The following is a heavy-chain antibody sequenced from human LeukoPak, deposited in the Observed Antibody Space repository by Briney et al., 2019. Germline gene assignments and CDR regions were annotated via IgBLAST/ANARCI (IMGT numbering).Heavy chain of an antibody. CDR1: GGSFSGYY. CDR2: INHSGST. CDR3: ARTRGCIIITIGGVHFDY. Sequence: SETLSLTCAVSGGSFSGYYWSWIRQPPGKGLEWIGEINHSGSTNYNPSPKSRVTISVDTSKNQFSLKLSSVTAADTAVYYCARTRGCIIITIGGVHFDYWGQGTLVTVSS. J-gene: IGHJ4*02. D-gene: IGHD3-16*01. V-gene: IGHV4-34*01.